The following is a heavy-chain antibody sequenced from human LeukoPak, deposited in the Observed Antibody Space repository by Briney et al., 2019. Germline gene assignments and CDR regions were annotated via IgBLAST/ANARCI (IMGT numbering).Heavy chain of an antibody. D-gene: IGHD2-2*01. CDR3: ATRICSSTSCYFP. CDR1: GGSFSGYY. CDR2: INHSGST. V-gene: IGHV4-34*01. Sequence: SETLSFTCAVYGGSFSGYYWSWIRQPPGKGLEWIGEINHSGSTNYNPSLKSRVTISVDTSKNQFSLKLSSVTAADTAVYYCATRICSSTSCYFPWGQGTLVTVSS. J-gene: IGHJ5*02.